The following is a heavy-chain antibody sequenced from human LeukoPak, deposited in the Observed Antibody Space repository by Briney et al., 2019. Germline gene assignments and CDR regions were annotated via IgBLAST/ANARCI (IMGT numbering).Heavy chain of an antibody. CDR3: ARVPYTTMIVVVISHFDY. Sequence: ASVKVSCTASGYTFTSYGISWVRQAPGQGLEWMGWISAYNGNTNYAQKLQGRVTMTTDTSTSTAYMELRSLRSDDTAVYYCARVPYTTMIVVVISHFDYWGQGTLVTVSS. CDR2: ISAYNGNT. V-gene: IGHV1-18*01. D-gene: IGHD3-22*01. J-gene: IGHJ4*02. CDR1: GYTFTSYG.